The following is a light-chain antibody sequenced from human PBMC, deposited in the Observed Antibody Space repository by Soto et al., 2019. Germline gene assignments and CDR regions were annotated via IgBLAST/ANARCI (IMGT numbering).Light chain of an antibody. CDR3: QQYNSAST. CDR1: QSVSSW. CDR2: TAS. J-gene: IGKJ1*01. V-gene: IGKV1-5*03. Sequence: DIQMTQSPSTLSASVGDRVTITCRASQSVSSWLAWYQQKPGKAPNLLIYTASSLESGVPSRFSGSGSVTKFTLTISSLQPDDFATYYCQQYNSASTFGQGTTVEIK.